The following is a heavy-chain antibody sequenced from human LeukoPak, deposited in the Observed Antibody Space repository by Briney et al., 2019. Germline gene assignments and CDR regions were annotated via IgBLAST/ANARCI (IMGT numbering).Heavy chain of an antibody. Sequence: ASVKVSCKASAYTFTDYYLHWVRQAPGQGLEWMGWIDPNNSDTDFAQKFQGRVTMTRDTSISTIYMELKWLRSDDTAVYYCARARTGEYWYFDLWGRGTLVAVSS. J-gene: IGHJ2*01. CDR1: AYTFTDYY. D-gene: IGHD2/OR15-2a*01. CDR2: IDPNNSDT. CDR3: ARARTGEYWYFDL. V-gene: IGHV1-2*02.